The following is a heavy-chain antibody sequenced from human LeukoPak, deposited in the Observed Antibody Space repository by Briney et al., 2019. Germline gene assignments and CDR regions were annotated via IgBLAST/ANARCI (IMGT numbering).Heavy chain of an antibody. CDR2: IGASGGGDT. Sequence: PGGSLRLSCAASGFTLGSYAMTWVRRSPGKGLEWVSTIGASGGGDTYYADSVKGRFTISRDNSKNTLYLQMKSLRAEDTAVYYCAKDDASGSYSHYWGQGTLVSVSS. CDR1: GFTLGSYA. V-gene: IGHV3-23*01. J-gene: IGHJ4*02. CDR3: AKDDASGSYSHY. D-gene: IGHD1-26*01.